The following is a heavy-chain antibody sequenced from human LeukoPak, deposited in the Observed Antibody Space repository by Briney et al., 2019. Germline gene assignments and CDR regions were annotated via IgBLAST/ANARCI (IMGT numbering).Heavy chain of an antibody. CDR2: ISYDGSNK. D-gene: IGHD2-2*01. CDR3: ARERVPAEANYYFDY. CDR1: GFTFSSYA. J-gene: IGHJ4*02. Sequence: PGGSLRLSCAASGFTFSSYAMHWVRQAPGKGLEWVAVISYDGSNKYYADSVKGRFTISRDNSKNTLYLQMNSLRAEDTAVYYCARERVPAEANYYFDYWGQGTLVTVSS. V-gene: IGHV3-30-3*01.